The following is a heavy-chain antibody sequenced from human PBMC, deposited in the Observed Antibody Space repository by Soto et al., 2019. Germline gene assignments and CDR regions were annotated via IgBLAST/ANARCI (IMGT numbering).Heavy chain of an antibody. CDR3: ARSFGVAAAGPFDY. D-gene: IGHD6-13*01. CDR1: GGSISSGGYY. Sequence: QVQLQESGPGLVKPSQTLSLTCTVSGGSISSGGYYWSWIRQHPGKGLEWIGYIYYSGSTYYNPSLKSRVTITVNTXXNQCSLKLSSVTAADTAVYYFARSFGVAAAGPFDYWGQGTLVTVSS. V-gene: IGHV4-31*03. CDR2: IYYSGST. J-gene: IGHJ4*02.